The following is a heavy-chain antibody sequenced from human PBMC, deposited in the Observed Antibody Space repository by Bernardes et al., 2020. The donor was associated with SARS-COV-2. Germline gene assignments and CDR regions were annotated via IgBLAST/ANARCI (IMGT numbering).Heavy chain of an antibody. CDR3: AATYGSGSYAFDY. CDR2: ISWNSGSI. D-gene: IGHD3-10*01. V-gene: IGHV3-9*01. CDR1: GFTFDDYA. Sequence: GGSLRLSCAASGFTFDDYAMHWVRQAPGKGLEWVSGISWNSGSIGYADSVKGRFTISRDNAKNSLYLQMNSLRAEDTALYYCAATYGSGSYAFDYWGQGTLVTVSS. J-gene: IGHJ4*02.